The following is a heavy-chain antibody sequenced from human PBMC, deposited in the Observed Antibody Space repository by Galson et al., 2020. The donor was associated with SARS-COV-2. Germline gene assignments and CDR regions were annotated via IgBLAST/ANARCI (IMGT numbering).Heavy chain of an antibody. J-gene: IGHJ1*01. V-gene: IGHV4-34*01. Sequence: SQTLSLTCAVYGGSFSGYYWSWIRQPPGKGLEWIGEINHSGSTNYNPSLKSRVTISGDTSKKQFSLKLSSVTAADTAVYYCARAMGSSWYVGEYFQHWGQGTLVTVSS. CDR1: GGSFSGYY. CDR2: INHSGST. CDR3: ARAMGSSWYVGEYFQH. D-gene: IGHD6-13*01.